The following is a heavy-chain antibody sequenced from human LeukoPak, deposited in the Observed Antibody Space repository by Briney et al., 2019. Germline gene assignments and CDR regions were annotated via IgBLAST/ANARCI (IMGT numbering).Heavy chain of an antibody. J-gene: IGHJ6*03. CDR1: GGSISSYY. D-gene: IGHD6-13*01. Sequence: SETLSLTCTVSGGSISSYYWSWIRQPAGKGLEWIGRIYTSGSTNYNPSLKSRVTISVDTSKNQFSLKLSSVTAADTAVYYCARGGSSSWQDYYMDVWGKGTTVTISS. CDR3: ARGGSSSWQDYYMDV. V-gene: IGHV4-4*07. CDR2: IYTSGST.